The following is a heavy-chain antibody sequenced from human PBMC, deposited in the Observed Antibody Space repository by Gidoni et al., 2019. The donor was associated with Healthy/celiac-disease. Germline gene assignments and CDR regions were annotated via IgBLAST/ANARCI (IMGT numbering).Heavy chain of an antibody. CDR3: ARDDGLGYDILTGYSY. D-gene: IGHD3-9*01. CDR1: GYSISSGYY. V-gene: IGHV4-38-2*02. CDR2: IYHSGST. Sequence: QVQLQESGPGLVKPSETLSLTCTVSGYSISSGYYWGWIRQPPGKGLEWIGSIYHSGSTYYNPSLKSRVTISVDTSKNQFSLKLSSVTAADTAVYYCARDDGLGYDILTGYSYWGQGTLVTVSS. J-gene: IGHJ4*02.